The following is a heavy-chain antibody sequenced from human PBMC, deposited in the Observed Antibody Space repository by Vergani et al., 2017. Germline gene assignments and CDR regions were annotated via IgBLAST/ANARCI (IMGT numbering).Heavy chain of an antibody. CDR2: TRPHEDGA. V-gene: IGHV3-30*02. D-gene: IGHD1-7*01. CDR1: GLTLSSYG. Sequence: QLVESGGGLVQPGGSMRLSCSASGLTLSSYGVHWVRQAPGRGLESVTFTRPHEDGAFYSASVRGRFTVSRDNSKNTLYLEMNRLNVDDTAIYYCGKTQGTVVGTWWFDPWGQGTPVTVSS. J-gene: IGHJ5*02. CDR3: GKTQGTVVGTWWFDP.